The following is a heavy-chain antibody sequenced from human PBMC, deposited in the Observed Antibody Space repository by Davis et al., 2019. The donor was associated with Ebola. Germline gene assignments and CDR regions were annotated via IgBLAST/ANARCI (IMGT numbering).Heavy chain of an antibody. Sequence: GESLKISCATSGFTFSVSAIHWVRQAPGKGLEWVGRMRTKTNNYATAYAPAVKGRFTISREDSRSTAWLHLSSLKIEDTARYYCTRLDYGMDVWGRGTMVTVS. J-gene: IGHJ6*02. V-gene: IGHV3-73*01. CDR2: MRTKTNNYAT. CDR3: TRLDYGMDV. D-gene: IGHD3-10*01. CDR1: GFTFSVSA.